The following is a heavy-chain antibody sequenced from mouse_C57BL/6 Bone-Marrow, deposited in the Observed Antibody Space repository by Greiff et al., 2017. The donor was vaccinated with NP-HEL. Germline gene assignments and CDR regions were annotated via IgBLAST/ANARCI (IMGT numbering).Heavy chain of an antibody. D-gene: IGHD2-1*01. J-gene: IGHJ3*01. CDR3: ARQYYGNRFAY. CDR2: ISSGGSYT. V-gene: IGHV5-6*02. CDR1: GFTFSSYG. Sequence: EVKLVESGGDLVKPGGSLKLSCAASGFTFSSYGMSWVRQTPDKRLEWVATISSGGSYTYYPDSVKGRFTISRDNAKNTLYLQMSSLKSEDKAMYYCARQYYGNRFAYWGQGTLVTVSA.